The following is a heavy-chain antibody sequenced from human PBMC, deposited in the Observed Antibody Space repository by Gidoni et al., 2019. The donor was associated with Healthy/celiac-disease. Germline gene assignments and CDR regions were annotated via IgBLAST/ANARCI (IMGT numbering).Heavy chain of an antibody. D-gene: IGHD3-3*01. J-gene: IGHJ5*02. Sequence: QVQLQQCGAGLLKPSETLSLTCAVYGGSFSGYYWSWIRQPPGKGLEWIGEINHSGSTNYNPSLKSRVTISVDTSKNQFSLKLSSVTAADTAVYYCARGLRFLGRFDPWGQGTLVTVSS. CDR2: INHSGST. CDR1: GGSFSGYY. CDR3: ARGLRFLGRFDP. V-gene: IGHV4-34*01.